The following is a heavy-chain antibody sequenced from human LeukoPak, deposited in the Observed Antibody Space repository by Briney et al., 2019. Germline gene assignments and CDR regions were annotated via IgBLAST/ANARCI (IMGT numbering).Heavy chain of an antibody. CDR1: GGSISSYY. CDR3: ARASRGMTSLEY. Sequence: SETLSLTCTASGGSISSYYWSWIRQPPGKGLEWIGYIYYSGSTNYNPSLKSRVTISVDTSKNQFSLKLSSVTAADTAVYYCARASRGMTSLEYWGQGTLVTVSS. CDR2: IYYSGST. V-gene: IGHV4-59*01. J-gene: IGHJ4*02. D-gene: IGHD3-3*01.